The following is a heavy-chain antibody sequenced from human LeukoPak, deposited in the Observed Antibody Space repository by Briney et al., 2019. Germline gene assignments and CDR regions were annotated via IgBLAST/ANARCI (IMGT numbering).Heavy chain of an antibody. J-gene: IGHJ4*02. CDR1: GFTFSSHG. D-gene: IGHD1-26*01. V-gene: IGHV3-48*04. Sequence: GGSLRLSCAASGFTFSSHGMSWVRQAPGKGLEWVSFISSSSSTIYYADSVKGRFTISRDNAKNSLYLQMNSLRAEDTAVYYCARDRGGSYSAIDYWGQGTLVTVSS. CDR3: ARDRGGSYSAIDY. CDR2: ISSSSSTI.